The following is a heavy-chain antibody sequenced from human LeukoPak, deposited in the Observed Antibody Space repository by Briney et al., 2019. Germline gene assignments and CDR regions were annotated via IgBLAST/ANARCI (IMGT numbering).Heavy chain of an antibody. J-gene: IGHJ5*02. CDR1: GFTFSSFA. CDR2: ISGSGGST. CDR3: AKDDFYSYGYA. V-gene: IGHV3-23*01. Sequence: PGGSLRLACAASGFTFSSFATSWVSQAAGRGLEWASAISGSGGSTYYADSVKGRFTISRDNSKNTLYLQMNSLRAEDTAVYYCAKDDFYSYGYAWGQGTLVTVSS. D-gene: IGHD5-18*01.